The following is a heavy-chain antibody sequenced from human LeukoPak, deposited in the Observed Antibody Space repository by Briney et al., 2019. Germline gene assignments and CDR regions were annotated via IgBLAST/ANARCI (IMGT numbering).Heavy chain of an antibody. CDR2: IIPIFGTA. J-gene: IGHJ6*03. V-gene: IGHV1-69*05. D-gene: IGHD3-9*01. CDR1: GGTFSSYA. Sequence: SVKVSCKASGGTFSSYAISWVRQAPGQGLEWMGGIIPIFGTANYAQKFQGRVTITTDESTSTAYMELSSLRSEDTAVYYCAGPYHDILTGYYKGYYYYMDVWGKGTTVTVSS. CDR3: AGPYHDILTGYYKGYYYYMDV.